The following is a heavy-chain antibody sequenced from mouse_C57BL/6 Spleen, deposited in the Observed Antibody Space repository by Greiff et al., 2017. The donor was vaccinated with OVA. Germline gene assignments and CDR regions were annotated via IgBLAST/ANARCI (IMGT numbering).Heavy chain of an antibody. CDR2: INPNNGGT. J-gene: IGHJ3*01. CDR1: GYTFTDYN. CDR3: ARRQSAWFAY. D-gene: IGHD6-1*01. Sequence: VQLQQSGPELVKPGASVKIPCKASGYTFTDYNMDWVKQSHGKSLEWIGDINPNNGGTIYNQKFKGKATLTVDESSSTAYMELRSLTSEDTAVYYCARRQSAWFAYWGQGTLVTVSA. V-gene: IGHV1-18*01.